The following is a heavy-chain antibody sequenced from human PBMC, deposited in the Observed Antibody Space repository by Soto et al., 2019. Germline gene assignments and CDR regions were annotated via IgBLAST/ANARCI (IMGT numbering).Heavy chain of an antibody. CDR2: INHSGST. CDR1: GGSCSGYY. J-gene: IGHJ6*02. D-gene: IGHD3-3*01. V-gene: IGHV4-34*01. CDR3: ARGPRYLEWLL. Sequence: SETLSLTCAVYGGSCSGYYWNWIRQPPGKGREWIGEINHSGSTNYNPSLKSRVTISVDTSKNQFSLKLSAVTAADTTVYYCARGPRYLEWLLWGQGTTVT.